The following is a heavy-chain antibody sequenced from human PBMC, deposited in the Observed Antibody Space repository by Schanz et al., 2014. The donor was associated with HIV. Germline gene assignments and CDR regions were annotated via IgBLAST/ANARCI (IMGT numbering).Heavy chain of an antibody. CDR3: ARGGGNSEEFDF. CDR2: IFAGGNT. D-gene: IGHD2-21*02. CDR1: GFTFSDYY. Sequence: VQLVESGGGLVKPGGSLRLSCAASGFTFSDYYMSWVRQAPGAGLEWVSVIFAGGNTYYAESVKGRFTISRDSSKNTVSLQMTSLRVDDTAVYYCARGGGNSEEFDFWGQGTLVTVSS. V-gene: IGHV3-66*01. J-gene: IGHJ4*02.